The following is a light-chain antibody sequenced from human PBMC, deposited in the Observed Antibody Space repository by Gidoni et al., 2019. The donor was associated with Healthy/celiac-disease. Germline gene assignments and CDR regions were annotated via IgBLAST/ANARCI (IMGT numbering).Light chain of an antibody. CDR2: GAS. V-gene: IGKV3-20*01. CDR1: QSVSSSY. Sequence: EIVLTQSPGTLSLSPGERATLSCRASQSVSSSYLAWYQQKPGQAPRLLIYGASSRATGIPDRFSGRGSGTDFTLTISRLEPGDFAVYYCQQYGSSPALTLGGGTKVEIK. CDR3: QQYGSSPALT. J-gene: IGKJ4*01.